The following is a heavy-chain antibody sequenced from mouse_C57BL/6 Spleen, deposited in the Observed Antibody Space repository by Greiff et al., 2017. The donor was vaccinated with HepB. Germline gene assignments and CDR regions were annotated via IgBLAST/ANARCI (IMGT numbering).Heavy chain of an antibody. CDR2: IDPSDSET. CDR1: GYTFTSYW. Sequence: QVQLQQPGAELVRPGSSVKLSCKASGYTFTSYWMHWVKQRPIQGLEWIGNIDPSDSETHYNQKFKDKATLTVNKSSSTAYMQLSSLTSEDSAVYYCARGVYYGSSYVDWYFDVWGTGTTVTVSS. CDR3: ARGVYYGSSYVDWYFDV. V-gene: IGHV1-52*01. J-gene: IGHJ1*03. D-gene: IGHD1-1*01.